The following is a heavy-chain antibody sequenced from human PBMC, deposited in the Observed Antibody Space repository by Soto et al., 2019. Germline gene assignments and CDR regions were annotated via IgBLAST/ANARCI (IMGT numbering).Heavy chain of an antibody. CDR2: INGDGRTT. V-gene: IGHV3-74*01. J-gene: IGHJ5*02. CDR1: GFTFSGYG. D-gene: IGHD4-17*01. CDR3: ARAAYGEYWFDP. Sequence: EVQLVESGGGVVPPGGSLRLSCAASGFTFSGYGMHWVRQAPGKGLMWVSRINGDGRTTNYADSVKGRFTISRENAKNTLYLQMNSLRAEDTAVYYCARAAYGEYWFDPWGQGTLVTVSS.